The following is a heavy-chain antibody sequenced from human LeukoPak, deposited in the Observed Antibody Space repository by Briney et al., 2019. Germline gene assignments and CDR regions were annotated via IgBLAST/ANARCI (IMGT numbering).Heavy chain of an antibody. V-gene: IGHV3-21*01. CDR1: GFAFISSE. CDR3: TRVEETATTAAIIRKYSYYYYYMDV. J-gene: IGHJ6*03. CDR2: ISSSGSYI. D-gene: IGHD4-11*01. Sequence: PGGSLRLSCAASGFAFISSEMNWVRQAPGKGLEWVSSISSSGSYIYYADSVKGRFTISRDNAKNSLYLQMSSLRAEDTAVYYCTRVEETATTAAIIRKYSYYYYYMDVWGKGNTVTVSS.